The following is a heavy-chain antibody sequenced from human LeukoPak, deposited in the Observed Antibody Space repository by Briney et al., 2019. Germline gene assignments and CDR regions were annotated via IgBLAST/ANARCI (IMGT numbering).Heavy chain of an antibody. Sequence: GGSLRLSCTASGFTFSSYWMSWVRQAPGKGLEWVANIRQDGSEIYYVDSVKGRFTISRDNAKNSLYLQMNSLRAEDTAVYYCARDKQVGATHFDFWGQGTLVTVSS. D-gene: IGHD1-26*01. CDR3: ARDKQVGATHFDF. CDR1: GFTFSSYW. V-gene: IGHV3-7*01. CDR2: IRQDGSEI. J-gene: IGHJ4*02.